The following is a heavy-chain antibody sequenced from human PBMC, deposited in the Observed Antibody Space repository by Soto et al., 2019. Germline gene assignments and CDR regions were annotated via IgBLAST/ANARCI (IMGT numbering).Heavy chain of an antibody. D-gene: IGHD1-26*01. CDR1: GGSVSSAGYS. Sequence: QLQLQESGSGLLKPSQTLSLTCAVSGGSVSSAGYSWTWIRQSPGKGLEWIGYIFHTESTQYNPTLQSRATIALDRPKNQVSLKLTSGTVADTAVYFCATGRDWFDPWGQGTLVTVSS. V-gene: IGHV4-30-2*06. CDR3: ATGRDWFDP. CDR2: IFHTEST. J-gene: IGHJ5*02.